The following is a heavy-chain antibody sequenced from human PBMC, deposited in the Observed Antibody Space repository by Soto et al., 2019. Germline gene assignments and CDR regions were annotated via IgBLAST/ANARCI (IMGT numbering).Heavy chain of an antibody. CDR1: GGTFSSYA. CDR3: AGRRLEPEPYYYYYGMDV. J-gene: IGHJ6*02. CDR2: IIPIFGTA. V-gene: IGHV1-69*12. D-gene: IGHD1-1*01. Sequence: QVQLVQSGAEVKKPGSSVKVSCKASGGTFSSYAISWVRQAPGQGLEWMGGIIPIFGTANYAQKFQGRVTITADESTSTAYMELSSLRSEDTAVYYCAGRRLEPEPYYYYYGMDVWGQGTTVTVSS.